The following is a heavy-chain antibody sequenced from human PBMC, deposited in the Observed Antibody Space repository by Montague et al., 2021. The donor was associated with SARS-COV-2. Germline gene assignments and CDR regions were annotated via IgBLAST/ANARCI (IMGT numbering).Heavy chain of an antibody. CDR1: GASISSGDYY. V-gene: IGHV4-61*02. D-gene: IGHD3-10*01. Sequence: TLSLTCTVSGASISSGDYYWSWIRQPAGKGLEWIGRIYTSGGTNYNPSLNSRVTILVDTSKNQFSLKLRSVTAADTAVYFCARSIDPSGSNYLDYWGQGTLVTVSS. J-gene: IGHJ4*02. CDR3: ARSIDPSGSNYLDY. CDR2: IYTSGGT.